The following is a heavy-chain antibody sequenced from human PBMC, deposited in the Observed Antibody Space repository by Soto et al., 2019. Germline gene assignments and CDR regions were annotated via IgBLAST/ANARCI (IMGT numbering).Heavy chain of an antibody. CDR2: INHSGST. V-gene: IGHV4-34*01. J-gene: IGHJ4*02. D-gene: IGHD3-16*02. CDR3: ARGLTYYDYVWGSYRPGFPYYFDY. Sequence: SETLYLTCAVYGGSFSGYYWSWIRQPPGKGLEWIGEINHSGSTNYNPSLKSRVTISVDTSKNQFSLKLSSVTAADTAVYYCARGLTYYDYVWGSYRPGFPYYFDYWGQGTLVTVSS. CDR1: GGSFSGYY.